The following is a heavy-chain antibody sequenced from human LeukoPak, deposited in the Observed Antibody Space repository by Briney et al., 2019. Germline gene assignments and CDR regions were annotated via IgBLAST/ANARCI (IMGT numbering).Heavy chain of an antibody. J-gene: IGHJ4*02. CDR1: GGSFSGYY. CDR3: ARGSRRSITMARGVNPYYFDY. Sequence: SETLSLTCAVYGGSFSGYYWSWIRQPPGKGLEWIGEINHSGSTNYNPSLKSRVTISVDTSKNQFSLKLSSVTAADTAVYYCARGSRRSITMARGVNPYYFDYWGQGTLVTVSS. D-gene: IGHD3-10*01. V-gene: IGHV4-34*01. CDR2: INHSGST.